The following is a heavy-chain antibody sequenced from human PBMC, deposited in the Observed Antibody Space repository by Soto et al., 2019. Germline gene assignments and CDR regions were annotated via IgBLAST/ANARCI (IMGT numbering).Heavy chain of an antibody. CDR3: ARGPTDIVATYLDY. CDR1: GYTFTSCG. CDR2: ISAYNGNT. D-gene: IGHD5-12*01. Sequence: GASVKVSCKASGYTFTSCGISWVRQAPGQGLEWMGWISAYNGNTNYAQKPQGRVTMTTDTSTSTAYMELRSLRSDDTAVYYCARGPTDIVATYLDYWGQGTLVTVS. J-gene: IGHJ4*02. V-gene: IGHV1-18*04.